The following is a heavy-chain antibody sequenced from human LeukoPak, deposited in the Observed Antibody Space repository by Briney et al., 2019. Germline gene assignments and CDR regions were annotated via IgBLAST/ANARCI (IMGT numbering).Heavy chain of an antibody. D-gene: IGHD5-24*01. CDR1: GFTLSSYW. V-gene: IGHV3-74*01. Sequence: QPGGSLRLSCAASGFTLSSYWMHWVRQAPGKGLVWVSRINSDGSSTSYADSVKGRFTISRDNAKNTLYLQMNSLRADDTAVYYCAMKAVPRPRLHDAFDFWGQGTVVSVSS. J-gene: IGHJ3*01. CDR3: AMKAVPRPRLHDAFDF. CDR2: INSDGSST.